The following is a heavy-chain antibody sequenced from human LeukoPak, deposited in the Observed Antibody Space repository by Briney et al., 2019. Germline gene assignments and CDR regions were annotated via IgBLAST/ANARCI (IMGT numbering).Heavy chain of an antibody. CDR3: ARDPYNGAYGNDYYYYMDA. CDR2: IKQEGSVK. D-gene: IGHD5-12*01. J-gene: IGHJ6*03. CDR1: GFTFSTYW. V-gene: IGHV3-7*01. Sequence: GGSLRLSCVVSGFTFSTYWMSWVRQAPGKGLECVATIKQEGSVKNYGDSVQGRFTISRDNAEKSLYLQMDSLRAEDTAVYFCARDPYNGAYGNDYYYYMDAWGKGTTVTVSS.